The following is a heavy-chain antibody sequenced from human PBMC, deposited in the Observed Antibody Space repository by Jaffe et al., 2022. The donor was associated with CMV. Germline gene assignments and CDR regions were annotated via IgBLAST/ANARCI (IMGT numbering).Heavy chain of an antibody. J-gene: IGHJ4*02. CDR3: ARGGGSYYLGPNDY. CDR1: GFTFSSYS. V-gene: IGHV3-21*01. CDR2: ISSSSSYI. Sequence: EVQLVESGGGLVKPGGSLRLSCAASGFTFSSYSMNWVRQAPGKGLEWVSSISSSSSYIYYADSVKGRFTISRDNAKNSLYLQMNSLRAEDTAVYYCARGGGSYYLGPNDYWGQGTLVTVSS. D-gene: IGHD1-26*01.